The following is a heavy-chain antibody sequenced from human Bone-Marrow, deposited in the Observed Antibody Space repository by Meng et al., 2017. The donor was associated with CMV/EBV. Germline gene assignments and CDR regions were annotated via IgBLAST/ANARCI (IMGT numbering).Heavy chain of an antibody. CDR1: GGSFSGYY. V-gene: IGHV4-34*01. CDR2: INHSGST. J-gene: IGHJ4*02. D-gene: IGHD2-2*01. CDR3: ARASRSRYCSSTSCLGGYFDY. Sequence: ESLKISCAVYGGSFSGYYWSWIRQPPGKGLEWIGEINHSGSTNYNPSLKSRVTISVDTSKNQFSRKLSSVTAADTAVYYCARASRSRYCSSTSCLGGYFDYWGQGTLVTVSS.